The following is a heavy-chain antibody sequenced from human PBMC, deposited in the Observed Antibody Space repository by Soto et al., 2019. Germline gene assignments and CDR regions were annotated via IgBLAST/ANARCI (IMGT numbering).Heavy chain of an antibody. V-gene: IGHV1-2*02. CDR3: TTLRLDP. CDR1: GYTFTALY. J-gene: IGHJ5*02. D-gene: IGHD3-9*01. CDR2: VNPNTGVT. Sequence: QVQLVQSGSEVKKPGASVKVSCQASGYTFTALYMNCVLEAPGQGLEWMGWVNPNTGVTKYAQKFQGRVTMTRDTSINTAYMELSGLTSDDTAVYYCTTLRLDPWGQGTLVTVSS.